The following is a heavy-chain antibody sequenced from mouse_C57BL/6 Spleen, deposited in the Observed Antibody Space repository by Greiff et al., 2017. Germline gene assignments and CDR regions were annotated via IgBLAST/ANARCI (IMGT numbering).Heavy chain of an antibody. Sequence: DVQLVESGGDLVKPGGSLKLSCAASGFTFSSYGMSWVRQTPDKRLEWVATISSGGSYTYYPDSVKGRFTISRDNAKNTLYLQMSSLKSEDTAMYYCARRVEYYYAMDYWGQGTSVTVSS. CDR2: ISSGGSYT. CDR3: ARRVEYYYAMDY. CDR1: GFTFSSYG. J-gene: IGHJ4*01. V-gene: IGHV5-6*01.